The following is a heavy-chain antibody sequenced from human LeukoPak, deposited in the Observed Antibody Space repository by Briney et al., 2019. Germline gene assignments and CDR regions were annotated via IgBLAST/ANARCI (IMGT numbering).Heavy chain of an antibody. D-gene: IGHD6-19*01. CDR3: TTYSSGSCPF. J-gene: IGHJ4*02. CDR2: IYRSSNGETT. CDR1: GITFSNAW. Sequence: SGGSLRLSCAASGITFSNAWMTWVRQAPGKGLEWVGRIYRSSNGETTDYGAPVKGRFTVSRDDSKNTLYLQMNSLKTEDTAVYYCTTYSSGSCPFWGQGTLVTVSS. V-gene: IGHV3-15*01.